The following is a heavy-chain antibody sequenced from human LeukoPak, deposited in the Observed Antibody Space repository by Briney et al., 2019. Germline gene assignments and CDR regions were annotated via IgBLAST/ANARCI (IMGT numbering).Heavy chain of an antibody. D-gene: IGHD3-22*01. CDR1: GGSVSSGSYY. CDR3: ARRSYYDSSGYYYY. J-gene: IGHJ4*02. CDR2: IYYSGST. Sequence: SETLSLTCTVSGGSVSSGSYYWSWIRQPPGKGLEWIGYIYYSGSTYYNPSLKSRVTISVDTSRNQFSLKLSSVTAADTAVYYCARRSYYDSSGYYYYWGQGTLVTVSS. V-gene: IGHV4-61*01.